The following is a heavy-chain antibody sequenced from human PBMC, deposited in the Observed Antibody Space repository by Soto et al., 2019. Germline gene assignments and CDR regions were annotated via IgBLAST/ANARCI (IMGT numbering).Heavy chain of an antibody. CDR1: GYTFTNDY. CDR3: ARRPRGGPATYDLDV. J-gene: IGHJ6*02. CDR2: IYPPDSET. V-gene: IGHV5-51*01. Sequence: GESLNISCKGSGYTFTNDYIAWVRQMPGKGLEWMGIIYPPDSETRYSPSFQGQVTFSVDKSISTAYMQWSSLKASDTAVFYCARRPRGGPATYDLDVWGQGTTVTVSS. D-gene: IGHD1-26*01.